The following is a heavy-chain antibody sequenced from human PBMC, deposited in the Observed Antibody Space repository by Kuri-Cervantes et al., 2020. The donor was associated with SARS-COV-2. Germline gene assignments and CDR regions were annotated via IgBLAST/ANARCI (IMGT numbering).Heavy chain of an antibody. CDR2: IYYSGST. V-gene: IGHV4-39*01. CDR1: GGSISSSSYY. CDR3: ARGGACSSTSCYYWFDP. D-gene: IGHD2-2*01. J-gene: IGHJ5*02. Sequence: GSLRLSCTVSGGSISSSSYYWGWIRQPPGKGLEWIGSIYYSGSTYYNPSLKSRVTISVDTSKNQFSLKLSSVTAADTAVYYCARGGACSSTSCYYWFDPWGQGTLVHVAS.